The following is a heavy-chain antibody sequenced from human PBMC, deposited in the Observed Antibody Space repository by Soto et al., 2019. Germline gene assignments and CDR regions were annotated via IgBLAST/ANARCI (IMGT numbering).Heavy chain of an antibody. J-gene: IGHJ5*02. V-gene: IGHV3-48*03. CDR1: GFTFSSYE. CDR2: ISSSGSTI. Sequence: GGSLRLSCAASGFTFSSYEMNWVRQAPGKGLEWVSYISSSGSTIYYTDSVKGRFTSSRDNAKNSLYLQMNSLRAEDTAVYYCARRGAWFHPWGQGTLVTVSS. CDR3: ARRGAWFHP.